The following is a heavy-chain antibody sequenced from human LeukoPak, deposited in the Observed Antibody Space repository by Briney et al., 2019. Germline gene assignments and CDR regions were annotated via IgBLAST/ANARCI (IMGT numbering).Heavy chain of an antibody. CDR1: GFTFSSYS. CDR3: ARVHGGCSSTSCYVDY. J-gene: IGHJ4*02. CDR2: ISSSSSYI. V-gene: IGHV3-21*01. D-gene: IGHD2-2*01. Sequence: PGGSLRLSCAASGFTFSSYSMNWVRQAPGKGLEWVSSISSSSSYIYYADSVKGRFTISRDSAKNSLYLQMNSLRAEDTAVYYCARVHGGCSSTSCYVDYWGQGTLVTVSS.